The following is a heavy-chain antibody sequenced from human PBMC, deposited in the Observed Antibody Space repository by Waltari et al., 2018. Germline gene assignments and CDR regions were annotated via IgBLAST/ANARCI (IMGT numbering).Heavy chain of an antibody. V-gene: IGHV4-39*01. D-gene: IGHD3-10*01. J-gene: IGHJ6*03. CDR2: IYYRGST. CDR3: ARNMESPYNAPYYFYYMDV. CDR1: GASITNSNSY. Sequence: QLQLQESGPGLVKPSETLSLTCSVSGASITNSNSYWSWIRQPPGKGLEWIGSIYYRGSTYSSPSLKSRVTISLDTSKNQLSLKVSSVTVAGTAIYFCARNMESPYNAPYYFYYMDVWGKGTTVTVSS.